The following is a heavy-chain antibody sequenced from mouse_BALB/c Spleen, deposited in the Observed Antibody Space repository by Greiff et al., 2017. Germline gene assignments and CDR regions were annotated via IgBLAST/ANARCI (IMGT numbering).Heavy chain of an antibody. V-gene: IGHV5-17*02. Sequence: EVKVVESGGGLVQPGGSRKLSCAASGFTFSSFGMHWVRQAPEKGLEWVAYISSGSSTIYYADTVKGRFTISRDNPKNTLFLQMTSLRSEDTAMYYCARKLGRSYWYFDVWGAGTTVTVSS. CDR1: GFTFSSFG. CDR3: ARKLGRSYWYFDV. D-gene: IGHD4-1*01. J-gene: IGHJ1*01. CDR2: ISSGSSTI.